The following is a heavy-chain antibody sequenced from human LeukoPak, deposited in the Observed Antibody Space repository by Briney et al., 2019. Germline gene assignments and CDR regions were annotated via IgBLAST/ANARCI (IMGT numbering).Heavy chain of an antibody. J-gene: IGHJ4*02. Sequence: SETLSLTCTVSGASITSGAYYWSWIRLHPGKGLEWIGYIYFSGSTNSNPSLKSRVTISTDTSKNQFSLQLRSVTAADTAVYYCASGVAAVVPAYWGQGTLVTVSS. CDR3: ASGVAAVVPAY. D-gene: IGHD2-15*01. CDR1: GASITSGAYY. V-gene: IGHV4-31*03. CDR2: IYFSGST.